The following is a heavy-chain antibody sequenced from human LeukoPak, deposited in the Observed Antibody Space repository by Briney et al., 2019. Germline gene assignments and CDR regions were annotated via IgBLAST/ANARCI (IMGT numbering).Heavy chain of an antibody. V-gene: IGHV3-23*01. Sequence: PRGSLRLSSAASGFTFSRHAMNSVRHAPGEGLEWGSTTGLNSVQTLGADSVQGPFSLSTDNTPSTLGIQMDNLKVDDRAVYYCARGDDIGKHPRRALYFDNWGQGTLVTVSS. D-gene: IGHD3-10*01. CDR3: ARGDDIGKHPRRALYFDN. CDR2: TGLNSVQT. J-gene: IGHJ4*02. CDR1: GFTFSRHA.